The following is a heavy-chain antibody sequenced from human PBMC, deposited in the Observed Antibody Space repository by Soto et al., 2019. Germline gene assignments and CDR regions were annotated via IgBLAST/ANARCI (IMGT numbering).Heavy chain of an antibody. J-gene: IGHJ5*02. V-gene: IGHV4-59*01. D-gene: IGHD3-10*01. CDR1: GGSISSYY. CDR3: ARSKFGNWFDP. Sequence: PSETLSLTCTVSGGSISSYYWSWIRQPPGKGLEWIGYTYYSGSTNYNPSLKSRVTISVDTSKNQFSLKLSSVTAADTAVYYCARSKFGNWFDPWGQGTLVTVSS. CDR2: TYYSGST.